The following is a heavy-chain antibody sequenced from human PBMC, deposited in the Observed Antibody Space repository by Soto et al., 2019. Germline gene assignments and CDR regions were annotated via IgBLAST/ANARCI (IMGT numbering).Heavy chain of an antibody. D-gene: IGHD4-17*01. J-gene: IGHJ6*02. V-gene: IGHV3-30*18. Sequence: QVQLVESGGGVVQPGRSLRLSCAASGFTFSSYGMHWVRQAPGKGLEWVAVISYDGSNKYYADSVKGRFTISRDNSKNTLYLQMNSLRAEDTSVYYCAKILQLSDYAYYYDGMDVWCQGTTVTVSS. CDR3: AKILQLSDYAYYYDGMDV. CDR2: ISYDGSNK. CDR1: GFTFSSYG.